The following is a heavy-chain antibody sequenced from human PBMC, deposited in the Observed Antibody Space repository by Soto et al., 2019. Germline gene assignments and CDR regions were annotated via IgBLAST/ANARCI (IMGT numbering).Heavy chain of an antibody. CDR3: AKDILRDDGDY. J-gene: IGHJ4*02. V-gene: IGHV3-30*18. CDR2: ISYDGSNK. Sequence: GGSLRLSCAASGFTFSSYGMHWVRQAPGKGLEWVAVISYDGSNKYYADSVKGRFTISRDNSKNTLYLQMNSLRAEDTAVYYCAKDILRDDGDYWGQGTLVTVSS. D-gene: IGHD1-1*01. CDR1: GFTFSSYG.